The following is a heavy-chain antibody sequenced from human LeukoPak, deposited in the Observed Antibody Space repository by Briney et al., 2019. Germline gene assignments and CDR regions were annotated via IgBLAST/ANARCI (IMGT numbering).Heavy chain of an antibody. Sequence: GGSLRLSCAASGFTFSSYAMSWVRQAPGKGLEWVSVISGSGGNTYYADSVKGRFTISRDNSKNTLYLQMNSLRAEDTALYYCAKDSDGDQNKIFDYWGQGTLVTVSS. J-gene: IGHJ4*02. CDR3: AKDSDGDQNKIFDY. CDR2: ISGSGGNT. D-gene: IGHD4-17*01. CDR1: GFTFSSYA. V-gene: IGHV3-23*01.